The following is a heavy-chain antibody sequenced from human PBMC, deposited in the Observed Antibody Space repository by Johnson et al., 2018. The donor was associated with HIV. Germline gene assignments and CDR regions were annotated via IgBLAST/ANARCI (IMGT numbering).Heavy chain of an antibody. CDR1: GFTFSSYA. CDR3: ARDVPPPGARSWFRESPYCDI. D-gene: IGHD3-10*01. V-gene: IGHV3-23*04. Sequence: VQLVESGGGLVQPGGSLRLSCAASGFTFSSYAMSWVLQSPGKGLAWVSAISGSGGSTYYADSLKGRFTISRHHAKNTLHLQMNSLRAEDTALYSCARDVPPPGARSWFRESPYCDIWGQGTMVTVSS. J-gene: IGHJ3*02. CDR2: ISGSGGST.